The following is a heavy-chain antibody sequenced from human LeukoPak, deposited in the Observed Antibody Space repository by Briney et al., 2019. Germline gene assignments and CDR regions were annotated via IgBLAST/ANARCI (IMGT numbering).Heavy chain of an antibody. J-gene: IGHJ4*02. CDR2: ISWNSGSI. D-gene: IGHD3-22*01. CDR3: AKDEWHDGSGLDY. Sequence: GRSLRLSCAASGFTFDDYAMHWVRQAPGKGLEWVSGISWNSGSIGYADSVKGRFTISRDNAKNSLYLQMNSLRAEDTALYYCAKDEWHDGSGLDYWGQGTLVTVSS. V-gene: IGHV3-9*01. CDR1: GFTFDDYA.